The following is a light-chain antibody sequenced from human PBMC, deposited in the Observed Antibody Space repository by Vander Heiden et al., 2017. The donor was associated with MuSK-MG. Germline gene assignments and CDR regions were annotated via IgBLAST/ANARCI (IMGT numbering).Light chain of an antibody. V-gene: IGKV3-11*01. CDR1: QSVSSY. CDR3: QQRGNWPPYT. CDR2: DAS. Sequence: EIVLPQSPATLSLSPGERATLSCRASQSVSSYLAWYQQRPGQAPRLLIYDASNRATGIPARFSGSGSGTDFTLTISSLEPEDFAVYYCQQRGNWPPYTFGQGTKLEIK. J-gene: IGKJ2*01.